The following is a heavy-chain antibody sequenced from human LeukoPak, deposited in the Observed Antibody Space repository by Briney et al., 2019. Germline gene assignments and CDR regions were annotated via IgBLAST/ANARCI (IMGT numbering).Heavy chain of an antibody. CDR1: GFTFSSYS. CDR2: ISSSSSYI. J-gene: IGHJ4*02. V-gene: IGHV3-21*01. Sequence: GGSPRLSCAASGFTFSSYSMNWVRQAPGKGLEWVSSISSSSSYIYYADSVKGRFTISRDNAKNSLYLQMNSLRAEDTAVYYCAKDTRRGSTAGLGDYWGQGTLVTVSS. CDR3: AKDTRRGSTAGLGDY. D-gene: IGHD5-18*01.